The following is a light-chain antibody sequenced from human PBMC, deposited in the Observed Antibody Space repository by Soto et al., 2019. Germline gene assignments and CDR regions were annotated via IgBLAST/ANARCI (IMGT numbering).Light chain of an antibody. V-gene: IGLV6-57*04. J-gene: IGLJ2*01. Sequence: NFMLTQPHSVSESPGKTVTISCTRSSGSIASNYVQWYQQRPGSAPTPVIYEDNERPSGVPDRFSGSIDSSSNSASLTISGLKTDHEADYYCQSYHSGNVVFGGGTKVTVL. CDR2: EDN. CDR3: QSYHSGNVV. CDR1: SGSIASNY.